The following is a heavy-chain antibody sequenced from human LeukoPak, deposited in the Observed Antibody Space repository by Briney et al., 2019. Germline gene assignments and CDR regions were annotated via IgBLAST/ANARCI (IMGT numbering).Heavy chain of an antibody. Sequence: SETLSLTCAVYGGSFNGYYWSWIRQPPGKGLEWIGEINHSGSTNYNPSLKRRITISVDTSKNQFSLKMSPVTAADTAVYYGARRFVWLYDSSPFGYGGQGTLVTVSS. CDR3: ARRFVWLYDSSPFGY. V-gene: IGHV4-34*01. D-gene: IGHD3-22*01. CDR2: INHSGST. J-gene: IGHJ4*02. CDR1: GGSFNGYY.